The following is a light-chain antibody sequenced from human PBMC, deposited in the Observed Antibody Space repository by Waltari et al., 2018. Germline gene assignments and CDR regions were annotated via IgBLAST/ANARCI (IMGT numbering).Light chain of an antibody. CDR1: QSVLHSSQNKNF. V-gene: IGKV4-1*01. J-gene: IGKJ2*01. CDR2: WAS. CDR3: QQYYTTPHT. Sequence: DIVMTQSPDSLAVSLAERATIHCKSSQSVLHSSQNKNFLAWYQHKPRQPPKLLIYWASTRQSGVPDRFSGSGSGTDFTLTISGLQAEDVAVYYCQQYYTTPHTFGQGTKLEIK.